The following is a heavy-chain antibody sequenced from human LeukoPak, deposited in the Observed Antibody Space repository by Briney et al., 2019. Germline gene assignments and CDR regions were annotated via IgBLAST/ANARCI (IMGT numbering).Heavy chain of an antibody. J-gene: IGHJ4*02. V-gene: IGHV3-23*01. CDR1: GFTFSSYA. D-gene: IGHD3-10*01. Sequence: GGSLRLSCAASGFTFSSYAMSWVRQAPGKGLEWVSAISGSGGSTYYADSVKGRFTISRDNSKNTLYLQMNSLGAEDTAVYYCAKMMGVLLWFRDTSGPDYWGQGTLVTVSS. CDR2: ISGSGGST. CDR3: AKMMGVLLWFRDTSGPDY.